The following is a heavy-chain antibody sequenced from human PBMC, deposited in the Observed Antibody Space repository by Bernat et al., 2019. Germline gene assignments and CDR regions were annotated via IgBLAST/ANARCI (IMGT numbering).Heavy chain of an antibody. J-gene: IGHJ6*03. D-gene: IGHD6-6*01. Sequence: EVQLLESGGGLVQPGGSLRLSCAASGFTFSSYAMSWVRQAPGKGLEWVSAISGSGGSTYYADSVKGRFTISRDNAKNSLYLQMNSLRAEDTAVYYCARYSSSSISGYYYYYMDVWGKGTTVTVSS. CDR1: GFTFSSYA. CDR3: ARYSSSSISGYYYYYMDV. CDR2: ISGSGGST. V-gene: IGHV3-23*01.